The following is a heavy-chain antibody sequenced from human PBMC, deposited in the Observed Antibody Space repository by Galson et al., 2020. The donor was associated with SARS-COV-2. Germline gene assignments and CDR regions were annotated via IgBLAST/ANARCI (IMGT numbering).Heavy chain of an antibody. CDR2: IYYSGNT. CDR3: ARFWGGFDI. V-gene: IGHV4-59*08. D-gene: IGHD7-27*01. J-gene: IGHJ3*02. CDR1: GCYISPYY. Sequence: ASETLSLTCTVSGCYISPYYWSWIRQPPGKGLEWIGYIYYSGNTNYNPSLKRRLTISIDRSKNQFSLKLSSVTAADTAVYYCARFWGGFDIWGQGTMVSISS.